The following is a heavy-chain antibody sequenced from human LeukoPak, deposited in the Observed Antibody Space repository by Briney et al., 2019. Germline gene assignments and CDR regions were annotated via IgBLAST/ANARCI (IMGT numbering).Heavy chain of an antibody. CDR3: VCSSGYSHYFDY. V-gene: IGHV1-46*01. Sequence: ASVKVSCKASGYTFSSYYMHWVRQAPGQGLEWMGIINPSGGSTNYAQKFQGRVTMTRDTSTSTVYMELSSLRSEDTAVYYCVCSSGYSHYFDYWGQGNLVTVSS. D-gene: IGHD3-22*01. J-gene: IGHJ4*02. CDR1: GYTFSSYY. CDR2: INPSGGST.